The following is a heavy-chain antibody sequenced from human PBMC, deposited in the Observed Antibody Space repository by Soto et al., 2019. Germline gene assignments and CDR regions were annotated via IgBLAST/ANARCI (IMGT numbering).Heavy chain of an antibody. CDR1: GFTFSSYG. CDR3: ARDQRRRFLSLKDV. V-gene: IGHV3-33*01. J-gene: IGHJ6*04. CDR2: IWYDGSNK. Sequence: GGSLRLSCAASGFTFSSYGMHWVRQAPGKGLEWVAVIWYDGSNKYYADSVKGRFTISRDNSKNTLYLQMNSLRAEDTAVYYWARDQRRRFLSLKDVWGKGTTVTVSS. D-gene: IGHD3-3*01.